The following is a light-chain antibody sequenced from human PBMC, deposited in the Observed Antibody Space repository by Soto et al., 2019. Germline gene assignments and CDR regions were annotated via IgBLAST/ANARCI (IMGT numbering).Light chain of an antibody. V-gene: IGKV1-5*01. CDR1: QSISSW. CDR2: DAS. CDR3: QQYNRWT. J-gene: IGKJ1*01. Sequence: DIQMTQSPSTLSASVGDRVTITCRASQSISSWLAWYQQKPGKAPKLLIYDASNLESGVPSRFSGSGSGTEFTLTISSLQPDDFATYYCQQYNRWTFGQGTKVELK.